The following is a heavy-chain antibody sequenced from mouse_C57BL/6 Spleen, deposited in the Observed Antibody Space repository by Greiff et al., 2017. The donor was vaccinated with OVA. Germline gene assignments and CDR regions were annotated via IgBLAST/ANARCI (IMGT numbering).Heavy chain of an antibody. CDR1: GYSFTDYN. CDR3: AREHGYWRFFDY. D-gene: IGHD2-3*01. J-gene: IGHJ2*01. CDR2: INPNYGTT. V-gene: IGHV1-39*01. Sequence: EVQLQESGPELVKPGASVKISCKSSGYSFTDYNMNWVKQSTGKSLEWIGVINPNYGTTSYNQKFKGKATLTVDQSSSTAYMQLNSLTSEDSAVYYCAREHGYWRFFDYWGQGTTLTVSS.